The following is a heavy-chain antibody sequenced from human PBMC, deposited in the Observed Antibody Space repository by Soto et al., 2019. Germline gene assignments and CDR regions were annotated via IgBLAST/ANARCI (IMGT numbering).Heavy chain of an antibody. Sequence: ASVKVSCKASGYTFTSYGIRWVRQAPGHGLAWMGWISAYNGNTNYAQKLQGRVTMTTDTSTSTAYMELRSLRSDDTAVYYCARDGNLNYYDSSGYYVFDYWGQGTLVTVSS. D-gene: IGHD3-22*01. CDR1: GYTFTSYG. V-gene: IGHV1-18*01. J-gene: IGHJ4*02. CDR2: ISAYNGNT. CDR3: ARDGNLNYYDSSGYYVFDY.